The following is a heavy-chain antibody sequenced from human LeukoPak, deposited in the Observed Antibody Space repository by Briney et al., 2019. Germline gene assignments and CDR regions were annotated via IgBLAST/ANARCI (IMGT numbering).Heavy chain of an antibody. CDR2: INHSGST. CDR3: ARGTSEDSIDY. J-gene: IGHJ4*02. CDR1: GGSFSGYY. Sequence: SETLSLTCAVYGGSFSGYYWSWIRQPPGKGLEWIGEINHSGSTNYNPSLKSRVTISVDTSKNQFSLKLSSVTAADTAVYYCARGTSEDSIDYWGQGTLVTVSS. D-gene: IGHD2-15*01. V-gene: IGHV4-34*01.